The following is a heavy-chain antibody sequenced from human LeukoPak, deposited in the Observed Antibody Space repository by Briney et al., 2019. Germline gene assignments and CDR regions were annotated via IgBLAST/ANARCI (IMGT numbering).Heavy chain of an antibody. CDR3: ARRSDLWSGFRSDYYYMDV. Sequence: LSETPSLTCTVSGASMNKYYWSWIRQPPGKGLEWIGYIHYGGNTNYSPSLKSRLTISVDRSNNQFSLSLTSVTAADTAVYYCARRSDLWSGFRSDYYYMDVWGNGTTVIVSS. CDR2: IHYGGNT. CDR1: GASMNKYY. V-gene: IGHV4-59*08. D-gene: IGHD3-3*01. J-gene: IGHJ6*03.